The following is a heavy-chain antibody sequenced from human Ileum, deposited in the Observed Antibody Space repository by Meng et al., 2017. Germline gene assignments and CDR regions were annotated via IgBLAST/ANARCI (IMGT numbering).Heavy chain of an antibody. V-gene: IGHV6-1*01. Sequence: SETLSLTCAISGDSVSSNSAAWNWIRQSPSRGLEWLGRTYYRSKWYNDYAVSVKSRITINPDTSKNQFSLQLNSVTPEDTAVYYCARVQVLYYYDSSGYYLTRQNYYYYGMDVWGQGTTVTVSS. CDR3: ARVQVLYYYDSSGYYLTRQNYYYYGMDV. D-gene: IGHD3-22*01. CDR2: TYYRSKWYN. CDR1: GDSVSSNSAA. J-gene: IGHJ6*02.